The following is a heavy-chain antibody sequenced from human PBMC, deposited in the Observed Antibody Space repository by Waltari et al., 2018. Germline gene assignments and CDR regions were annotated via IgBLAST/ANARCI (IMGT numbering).Heavy chain of an antibody. J-gene: IGHJ4*02. V-gene: IGHV3-48*04. CDR1: GFTFSTYS. Sequence: EVQLVESGGGLVQPGGSLRLSCAASGFTFSTYSMNWVRRAPGKGLEWVSYISSVSSTICYADSVKGRFSITRDNAKNSLYLQMNRLRAEDTAVYYCAREDRSGSFPLDYCGQGTLVTVSS. D-gene: IGHD1-26*01. CDR2: ISSVSSTI. CDR3: AREDRSGSFPLDY.